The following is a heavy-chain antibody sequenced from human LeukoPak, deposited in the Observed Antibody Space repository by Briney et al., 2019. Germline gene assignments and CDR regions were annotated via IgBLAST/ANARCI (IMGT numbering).Heavy chain of an antibody. CDR2: ISGSGDIT. CDR1: GFTFNSYA. Sequence: GGSLRLSCAASGFTFNSYAMSWVRQAPGKGLEGVSSISGSGDITYFGDSVKGRFTISRDKSKNTLYLQMNSLRAEDTAVYYCAKDKDLTKLGYFDYWGQGTLVTVSS. V-gene: IGHV3-23*01. CDR3: AKDKDLTKLGYFDY. J-gene: IGHJ4*02. D-gene: IGHD3-3*01.